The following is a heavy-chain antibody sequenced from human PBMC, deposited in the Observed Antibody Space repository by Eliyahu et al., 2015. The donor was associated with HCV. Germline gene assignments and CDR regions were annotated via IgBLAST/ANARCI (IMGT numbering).Heavy chain of an antibody. D-gene: IGHD6-19*01. J-gene: IGHJ5*02. CDR3: ASGGGGIAVAGTGGWFDP. CDR1: XGSITTYY. Sequence: QVQLQESGPGLVKPSETLSLTCXVSXGSITTYYWSWXRQPPGKGLEWIAYIHYXGSTNYNPSLKSRVTISVDTSKNQFSLNLTSVTAADTAVYYCASGGGGIAVAGTGGWFDPWGQGTLVTVSS. V-gene: IGHV4-59*01. CDR2: IHYXGST.